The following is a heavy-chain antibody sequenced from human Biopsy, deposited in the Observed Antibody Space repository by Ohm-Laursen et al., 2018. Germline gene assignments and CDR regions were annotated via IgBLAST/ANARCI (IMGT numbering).Heavy chain of an antibody. CDR2: IYTSGST. D-gene: IGHD5-12*01. V-gene: IGHV4-4*07. CDR1: GASISSYY. Sequence: SETLSLTCTVSGASISSYYWTWIRQPAGKGLEWIGRIYTSGSTNYNPSLKSRVTMSVDTSKNQFSLKLTSLTAADTAVYFCAAVDYSAYTTVDHWGQVTLITVSS. J-gene: IGHJ4*02. CDR3: AAVDYSAYTTVDH.